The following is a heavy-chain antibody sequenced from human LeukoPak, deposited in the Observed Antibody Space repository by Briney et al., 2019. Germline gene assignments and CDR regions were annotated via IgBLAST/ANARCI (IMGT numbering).Heavy chain of an antibody. CDR1: GFTFGSYE. CDR3: ARDHHPHYYDSSGYYYGMDY. D-gene: IGHD3-22*01. J-gene: IGHJ4*02. CDR2: ISSSGSTI. V-gene: IGHV3-48*03. Sequence: GGSLRLSCAASGFTFGSYEMNWVRQAPGKGLEWVSYISSSGSTIYYADSVKGRFTISRDNAKNSLYLQMNSLRAEDTAVYYCARDHHPHYYDSSGYYYGMDYWGQGTLVTVSS.